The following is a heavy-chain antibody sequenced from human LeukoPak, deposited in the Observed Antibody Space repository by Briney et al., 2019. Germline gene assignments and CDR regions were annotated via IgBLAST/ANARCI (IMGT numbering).Heavy chain of an antibody. D-gene: IGHD6-6*01. CDR3: ARDGQSVAAIWGAFDI. Sequence: ASVKVSCKASGYTFTSYYMHWVRQAPGQGLEWMGIINPSGGSTSYAQKFQGRVTMTRDMSTSTVYLELSSLRSEDTAVYYCARDGQSVAAIWGAFDIWGQGTMVTVSS. CDR2: INPSGGST. CDR1: GYTFTSYY. V-gene: IGHV1-46*01. J-gene: IGHJ3*02.